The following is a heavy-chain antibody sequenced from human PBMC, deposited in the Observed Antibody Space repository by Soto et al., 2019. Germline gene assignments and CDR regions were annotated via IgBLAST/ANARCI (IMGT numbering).Heavy chain of an antibody. CDR2: IYYSGST. D-gene: IGHD7-27*01. CDR3: ARWVLPLTPQYYYYYYGMDV. V-gene: IGHV4-59*01. CDR1: GGSISSYH. J-gene: IGHJ6*02. Sequence: SETLSLTCTVSGGSISSYHWSWIRQPPGKGLEWIGYIYYSGSTNYNPSLKSRVTISVDTSKNQFSLKLSSVTAADTAVYYCARWVLPLTPQYYYYYYGMDVWGQGTTVTVSS.